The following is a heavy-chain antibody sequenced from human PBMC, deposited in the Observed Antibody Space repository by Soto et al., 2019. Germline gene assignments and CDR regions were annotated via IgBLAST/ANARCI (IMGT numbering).Heavy chain of an antibody. CDR1: GYTFTDYG. V-gene: IGHV1-18*01. CDR3: ARDQYAVGGDF. CDR2: INTYNGKT. J-gene: IGHJ4*02. D-gene: IGHD2-15*01. Sequence: QVQLVQSGAEVKKPGASVKVSCKASGYTFTDYGVSWVRQAPGQGLEWMGWINTYNGKTNYAPKVQARVTMTTDTSPTTAYMELRSLKSDDTAVYYCARDQYAVGGDFWGQGTLVTVSS.